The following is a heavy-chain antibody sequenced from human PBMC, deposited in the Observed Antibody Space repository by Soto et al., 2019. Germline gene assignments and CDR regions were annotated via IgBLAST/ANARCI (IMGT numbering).Heavy chain of an antibody. D-gene: IGHD3-16*01. CDR2: INAGNGNT. CDR1: GYTFTSYA. J-gene: IGHJ6*02. CDR3: ARFGNYYGYYGMDV. V-gene: IGHV1-3*01. Sequence: ASVKVSCKASGYTFTSYAMHWVRQAPGQRLEWMGWINAGNGNTKYLQKFQGRVTITRDTSASTAYMELSSLRSEDTAVYYCARFGNYYGYYGMDVWGQGTTVTVSS.